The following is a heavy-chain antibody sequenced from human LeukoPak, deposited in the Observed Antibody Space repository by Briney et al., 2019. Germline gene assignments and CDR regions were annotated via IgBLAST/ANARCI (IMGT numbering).Heavy chain of an antibody. Sequence: GGSLRLPCAASGFTFSSYAMHWVRQAPGKGLEWVAVIWYDGSNKYYADSVKGRFTISRDNSKNTLYLQMNSLRAEDTAVYYCARARTATKLDYWGQGTLVTVSS. D-gene: IGHD5-18*01. CDR3: ARARTATKLDY. J-gene: IGHJ4*02. CDR1: GFTFSSYA. V-gene: IGHV3-33*08. CDR2: IWYDGSNK.